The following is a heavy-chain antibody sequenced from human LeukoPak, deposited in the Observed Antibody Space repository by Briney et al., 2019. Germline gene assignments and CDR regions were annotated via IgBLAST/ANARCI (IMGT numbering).Heavy chain of an antibody. CDR2: IYYSGST. D-gene: IGHD3-3*01. J-gene: IGHJ4*02. V-gene: IGHV4-59*01. CDR1: GGSISSYY. CDR3: ASSKYYDFWSGMYYFDY. Sequence: SETLSLTCTVSGGSISSYYWSWIRQPPGKGLEWIGYIYYSGSTNYNPSLKSRLTISVDTSKNQFSLKLSSVTAADTAVYYCASSKYYDFWSGMYYFDYWGQGTLVTVSS.